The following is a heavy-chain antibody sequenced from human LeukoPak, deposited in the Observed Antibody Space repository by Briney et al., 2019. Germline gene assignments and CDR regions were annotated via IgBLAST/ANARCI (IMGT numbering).Heavy chain of an antibody. CDR1: GFTFSSYW. D-gene: IGHD5-18*01. CDR2: INHNGNVN. CDR3: ATPGRGYSYGYWADY. V-gene: IGHV3-7*01. J-gene: IGHJ4*02. Sequence: GGSLRLSCAASGFTFSSYWMNWARQAPGKGLEWVASINHNGNVNYYVDSVKGRFAISRDNAKNTLYLQMSSLRADDTAVYYCATPGRGYSYGYWADYWGQGTLVTVSS.